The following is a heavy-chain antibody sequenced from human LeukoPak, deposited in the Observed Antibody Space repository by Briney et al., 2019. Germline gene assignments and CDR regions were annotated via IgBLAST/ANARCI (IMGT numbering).Heavy chain of an antibody. CDR2: FYNSGST. V-gene: IGHV4-59*08. Sequence: SETLSLTCTVSGGSINSHYWTWIRQSPGKGLEWIGCFYNSGSTTYNPSLRSRVTISVDVSKSQVSLKLTSVTAADTAVYYCVSANQWLAFDSWGRGNLVTVSS. CDR1: GGSINSHY. D-gene: IGHD6-19*01. J-gene: IGHJ4*02. CDR3: VSANQWLAFDS.